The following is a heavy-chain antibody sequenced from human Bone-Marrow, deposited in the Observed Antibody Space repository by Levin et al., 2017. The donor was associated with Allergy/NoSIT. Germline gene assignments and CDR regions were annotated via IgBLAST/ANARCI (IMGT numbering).Heavy chain of an antibody. CDR3: ARDRGMYYSDTSGYYSGFWFDP. Sequence: SVKVSCKASGDTFNNYAITWVRQAPGQGFEWMGGIIPIYGTGKYAQKFQGRITITADEFTSTVYMELSSLRSEDTAVYFCARDRGMYYSDTSGYYSGFWFDPWGQGTLVTVSS. V-gene: IGHV1-69*13. D-gene: IGHD3-22*01. J-gene: IGHJ5*02. CDR2: IIPIYGTG. CDR1: GDTFNNYA.